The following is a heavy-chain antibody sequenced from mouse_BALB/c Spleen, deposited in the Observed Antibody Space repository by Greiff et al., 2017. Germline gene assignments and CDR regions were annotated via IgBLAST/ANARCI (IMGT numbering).Heavy chain of an antibody. V-gene: IGHV1-80*01. CDR3: AREGYDAFAY. CDR2: IYPGDGDT. J-gene: IGHJ3*01. D-gene: IGHD2-2*01. Sequence: VQLVESGAELVRPGSSVKISCKASGYAFSSYWMNWVKQRPGQGLEWIGQIYPGDGDTNYNGKFKGKATLTADKSSSTAYMQLSSLTSEDSAVYFCAREGYDAFAYWGQGTLVTVSA. CDR1: GYAFSSYW.